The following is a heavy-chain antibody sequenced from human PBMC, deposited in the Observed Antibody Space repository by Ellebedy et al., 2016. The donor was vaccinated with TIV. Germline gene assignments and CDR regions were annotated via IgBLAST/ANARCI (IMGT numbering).Heavy chain of an antibody. CDR1: GYTFTSYY. D-gene: IGHD2-2*01. V-gene: IGHV1-46*04. J-gene: IGHJ4*02. CDR2: INPSGGST. Sequence: AASVKVSCKASGYTFTSYYMHWVRQAPGQGLEWMGIINPSGGSTSHAQKLQGRVTMTRDTSTSPVYMELSSLRSEDTAVYYCAREYCSSTSCYEGGDFDYWGQGTLVTVSS. CDR3: AREYCSSTSCYEGGDFDY.